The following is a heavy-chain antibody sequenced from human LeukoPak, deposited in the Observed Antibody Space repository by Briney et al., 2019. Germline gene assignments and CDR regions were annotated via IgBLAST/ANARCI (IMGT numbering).Heavy chain of an antibody. CDR3: ARWSGGKVDY. J-gene: IGHJ4*02. CDR2: IYYSGST. V-gene: IGHV4-59*01. CDR1: GGSISSYY. D-gene: IGHD4-23*01. Sequence: SETLSLTCTVSGGSISSYYWSWIRQPPGKGLEWIGYIYYSGSTNYNPSLKSRVTISVDTSKNQFSLKLSSVTAADTAVYYCARWSGGKVDYWGQGTLVTVSS.